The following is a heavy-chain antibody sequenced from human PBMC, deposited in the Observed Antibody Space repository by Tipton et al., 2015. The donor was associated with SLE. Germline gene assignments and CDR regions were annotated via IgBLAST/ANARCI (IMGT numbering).Heavy chain of an antibody. V-gene: IGHV4-39*07. CDR2: IYNSGST. Sequence: TLSLTCTVSGGSVTSSPYYWSWIRQPPGKGLEWIGSIYNSGSTYYNPSLKSRVTISVDTSKNQFSLKLSSVTAADTAVYYCARDQITVTKARAFDIWGQGTMVTVSS. CDR1: GGSVTSSPYY. CDR3: ARDQITVTKARAFDI. J-gene: IGHJ3*02. D-gene: IGHD4-17*01.